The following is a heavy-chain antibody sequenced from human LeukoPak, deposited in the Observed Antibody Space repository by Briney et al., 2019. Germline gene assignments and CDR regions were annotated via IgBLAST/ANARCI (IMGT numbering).Heavy chain of an antibody. J-gene: IGHJ4*02. Sequence: SETLSLTCAVYGGSFSGYYWSWIRQPPGKGLEWIGEINHSGSTNYNPSLKSRVTISVGTSKNQFSLKLSSVTAADTAVYYCARVGYCTNGVCPNLFDYWGQGTLVTVSS. D-gene: IGHD2-8*01. CDR1: GGSFSGYY. V-gene: IGHV4-34*01. CDR3: ARVGYCTNGVCPNLFDY. CDR2: INHSGST.